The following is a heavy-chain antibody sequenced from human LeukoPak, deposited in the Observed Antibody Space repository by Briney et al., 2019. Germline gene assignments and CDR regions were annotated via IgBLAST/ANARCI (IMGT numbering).Heavy chain of an antibody. CDR2: IRYDGSNK. D-gene: IGHD2-2*01. V-gene: IGHV3-30*02. Sequence: GGSLRLSCAASGFTFSSCGMHWVRQAPGKGLEWVAFIRYDGSNKYYADSVKGRFTISRDNSKNTLYLQMNSLRAEDTAVYYCAKGHGYCSSTSCYLPGGYYYYMDVWGKGTTVTVSS. CDR3: AKGHGYCSSTSCYLPGGYYYYMDV. J-gene: IGHJ6*03. CDR1: GFTFSSCG.